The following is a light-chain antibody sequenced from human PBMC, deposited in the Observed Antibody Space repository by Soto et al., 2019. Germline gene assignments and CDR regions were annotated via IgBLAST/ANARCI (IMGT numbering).Light chain of an antibody. CDR2: AAS. J-gene: IGKJ1*01. Sequence: DIQMTQSPSSLSASVGERVTITCRASQSISSYLNWYQQKPGKAPKLLTYAASSLQSGVPSRFSGSGAGTDFTITISSLQTEDFATYYCQQSYSTPPAFAQGTKVEIK. CDR1: QSISSY. V-gene: IGKV1-39*01. CDR3: QQSYSTPPA.